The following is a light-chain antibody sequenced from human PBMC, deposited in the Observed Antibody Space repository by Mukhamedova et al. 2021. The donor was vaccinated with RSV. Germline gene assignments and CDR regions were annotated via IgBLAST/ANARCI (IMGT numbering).Light chain of an antibody. Sequence: ISCIGTSSDIGSSKYVSWYQQHPGRAPKVMIYEGSNRPSGVSNRFPGSKSGNTASLTISGLQPEDEADYYCCSNTNRGPYVFG. J-gene: IGLJ1*01. CDR2: EGS. CDR3: CSNTNRGPYV. CDR1: SSDIGSSKY. V-gene: IGLV2-14*01.